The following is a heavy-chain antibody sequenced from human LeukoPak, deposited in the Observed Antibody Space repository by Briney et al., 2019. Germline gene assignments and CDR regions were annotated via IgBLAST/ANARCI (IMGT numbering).Heavy chain of an antibody. J-gene: IGHJ4*02. CDR3: AKDIRVWGSYRYPCLDY. Sequence: GGSLRLSCAASGFSFSTYGMHWVRQAPGKGLEWVAVISYDGDNKYYADSVNGRFTISRDNSKNTLSLQMDSLRAEDTAVYYCAKDIRVWGSYRYPCLDYWGQGTLVTVSA. D-gene: IGHD3-16*02. CDR1: GFSFSTYG. CDR2: ISYDGDNK. V-gene: IGHV3-30*18.